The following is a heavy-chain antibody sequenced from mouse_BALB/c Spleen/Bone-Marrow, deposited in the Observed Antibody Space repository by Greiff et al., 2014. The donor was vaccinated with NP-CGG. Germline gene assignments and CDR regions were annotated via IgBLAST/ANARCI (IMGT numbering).Heavy chain of an antibody. J-gene: IGHJ4*01. CDR3: ARSGSSGYYAMDY. D-gene: IGHD3-1*01. CDR2: IYPGNGDT. V-gene: IGHV1-12*01. CDR1: GYTFTSYN. Sequence: QVQLKESGAELVKPGASVKMSCKAPGYTFTSYNMHWVKQTPGQGLEWIGAIYPGNGDTSYNQKFKGKATLTADKSSSTAYMQLSSLTSEDSAVYYCARSGSSGYYAMDYWGQGTSVTVSS.